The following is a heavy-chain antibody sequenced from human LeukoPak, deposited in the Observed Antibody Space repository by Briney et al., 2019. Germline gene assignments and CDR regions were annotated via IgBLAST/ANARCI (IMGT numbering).Heavy chain of an antibody. D-gene: IGHD2-2*01. V-gene: IGHV3-30*03. J-gene: IGHJ4*02. CDR3: TSICSSSSCYLDY. CDR1: GFTFDNYG. Sequence: GGSLRLSCADSGFTFDNYGMHWVRQAPGKGLEWVAVMSFDGSNKYYVDSVKGRFTISRDNSRNTLYLQMNSLGVEDTAVYYCTSICSSSSCYLDYWGQGTLVTVSS. CDR2: MSFDGSNK.